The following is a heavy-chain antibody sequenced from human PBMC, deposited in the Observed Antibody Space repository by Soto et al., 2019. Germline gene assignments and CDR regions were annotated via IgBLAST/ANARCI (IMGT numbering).Heavy chain of an antibody. Sequence: EVQLVQSGGGLIQPGGSLRLSCAASGFAVSSQYMSWIRQAPGKGLEWVSVIYTGGSTYYADSVKGRFTISRDNSKNTLYLQMNSLRVEDTAVYYCARDTSDGPYDYWGQGTLVTVSS. CDR2: IYTGGST. D-gene: IGHD2-15*01. CDR1: GFAVSSQY. J-gene: IGHJ4*02. CDR3: ARDTSDGPYDY. V-gene: IGHV3-53*01.